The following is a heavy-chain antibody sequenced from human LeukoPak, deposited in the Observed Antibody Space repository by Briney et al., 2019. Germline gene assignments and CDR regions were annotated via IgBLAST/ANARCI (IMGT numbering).Heavy chain of an antibody. CDR3: TRDRGAYNLYDY. Sequence: GGSLRLSCTVSGFTFGDYAMSWIRQAPGKGLEWVGFIRSKAYGETADYAASVKGRFTISRDDSKAIAYLQMNSLKAEDTAVYHCTRDRGAYNLYDYWGQGTLVTVSS. CDR1: GFTFGDYA. J-gene: IGHJ4*02. V-gene: IGHV3-49*03. D-gene: IGHD1-1*01. CDR2: IRSKAYGETA.